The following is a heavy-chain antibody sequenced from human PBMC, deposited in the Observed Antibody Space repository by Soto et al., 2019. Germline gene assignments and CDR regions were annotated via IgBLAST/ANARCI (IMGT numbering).Heavy chain of an antibody. J-gene: IGHJ5*02. V-gene: IGHV4-39*01. CDR2: IYYSGST. CDR3: ARQLNLFYYDSSGYSWFDP. Sequence: SETLSLTCTVSGGSISSTSYYWGWIRQPPGKGLEWIGSIYYSGSTYYNPSLKSRVTISVDTSKNQSSLKLSSVTAADTAVYYCARQLNLFYYDSSGYSWFDPWGQGTLVTVSS. CDR1: GGSISSTSYY. D-gene: IGHD3-22*01.